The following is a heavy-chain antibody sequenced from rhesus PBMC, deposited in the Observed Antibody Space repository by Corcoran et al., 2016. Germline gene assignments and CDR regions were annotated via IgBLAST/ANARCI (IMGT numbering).Heavy chain of an antibody. J-gene: IGHJ4*01. CDR3: ARGIAAAGTRFDY. D-gene: IGHD6-25*01. CDR1: GFSLTTTGMG. Sequence: QVTLKESGPALVKPTQTLTLTCTVSGFSLTTTGMGVGCIRQPLGKALEWLALIYWDADKRYSTSLKNRLTISKDTSKNQVVLTMTNMDPVATATYSCARGIAAAGTRFDYWGQGVLVTVSS. CDR2: IYWDADK. V-gene: IGHV2-174*01.